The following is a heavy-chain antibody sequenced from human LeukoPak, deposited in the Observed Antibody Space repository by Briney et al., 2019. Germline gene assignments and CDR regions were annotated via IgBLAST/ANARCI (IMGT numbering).Heavy chain of an antibody. Sequence: SETLFLTCTVSGGSISSSSYYWGWIRQPPGKGLEWIGTIYYSGRTYYNPSLKSRVTTSVYASKNQFSLRLSSVSAADTAVYYCARHIYSGTDGDAFDIWGQGTMVTVSS. J-gene: IGHJ3*02. D-gene: IGHD1-26*01. V-gene: IGHV4-39*01. CDR3: ARHIYSGTDGDAFDI. CDR1: GGSISSSSYY. CDR2: IYYSGRT.